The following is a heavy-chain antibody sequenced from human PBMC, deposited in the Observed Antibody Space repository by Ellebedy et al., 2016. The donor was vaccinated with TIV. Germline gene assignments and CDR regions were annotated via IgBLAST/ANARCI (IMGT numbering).Heavy chain of an antibody. D-gene: IGHD6-19*01. Sequence: PGGSLRLSCVDSGLTFSRYWMSWVRQTPGRGLEWVANINQDGSDKNYVDSVKGRFTISRDNAKNSLYLQMNSLSADDTAVYYCARVPLDGAVAGTVEVAFDYWGQGTLVTVSS. V-gene: IGHV3-7*03. J-gene: IGHJ4*02. CDR1: GLTFSRYW. CDR3: ARVPLDGAVAGTVEVAFDY. CDR2: INQDGSDK.